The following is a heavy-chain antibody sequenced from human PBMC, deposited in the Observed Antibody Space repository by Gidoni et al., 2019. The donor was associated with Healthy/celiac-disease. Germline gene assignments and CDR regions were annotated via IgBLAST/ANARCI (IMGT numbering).Heavy chain of an antibody. D-gene: IGHD3-16*01. CDR2: ISSSSSYI. CDR3: ARDLRMTTLGGMDV. CDR1: GFTFSSYS. J-gene: IGHJ6*02. V-gene: IGHV3-21*01. Sequence: EVQLVESGGGLVKPGGSLRLSCAASGFTFSSYSMNWVRQAPGKGLEWVSSISSSSSYIYYADSVKGRFTISRDNAKNSLYLQMNSLRAEDTAVYYCARDLRMTTLGGMDVWGQGTTVTVSS.